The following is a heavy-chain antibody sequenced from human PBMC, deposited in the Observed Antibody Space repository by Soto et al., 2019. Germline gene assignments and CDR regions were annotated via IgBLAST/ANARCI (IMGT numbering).Heavy chain of an antibody. CDR1: GGPFNSYA. J-gene: IGHJ6*02. V-gene: IGHV1-69*13. CDR3: ARVGYCNTTSCLFYYYHHGMYV. CDR2: IIPIFHTA. D-gene: IGHD2-2*01. Sequence: SVKVSCKASGGPFNSYAISWVRRAPGQGLEWMGGIIPIFHTANYAQKFQARVTMTADESARTAYMELSGLRSEDTAVYYCARVGYCNTTSCLFYYYHHGMYVCGQGPTVTVCS.